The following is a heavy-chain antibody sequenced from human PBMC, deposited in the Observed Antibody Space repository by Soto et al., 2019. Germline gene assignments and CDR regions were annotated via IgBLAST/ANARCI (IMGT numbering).Heavy chain of an antibody. Sequence: XGSLILSCAASGFSFSRFEMNWVRQAPGKGLEWVSYISSSSDVIYYADSVKGRFTISRDNAKNSLYLQMSSLRAEDTAVYFCAKDLGSYLSPAFDYWGLGTLVTVSS. J-gene: IGHJ4*02. CDR1: GFSFSRFE. CDR2: ISSSSDVI. CDR3: AKDLGSYLSPAFDY. D-gene: IGHD1-26*01. V-gene: IGHV3-48*03.